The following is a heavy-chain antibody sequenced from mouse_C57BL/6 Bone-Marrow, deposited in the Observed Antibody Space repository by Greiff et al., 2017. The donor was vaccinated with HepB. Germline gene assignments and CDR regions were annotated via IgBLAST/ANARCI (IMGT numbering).Heavy chain of an antibody. V-gene: IGHV6-3*01. J-gene: IGHJ4*01. CDR3: TRDSPTTVVAHYYAMDY. CDR1: GFTFSNYW. Sequence: EVMLVESGGGLVQPGGSMKLSCVASGFTFSNYWMNWVRQSPEKGLEWVAQIRLKSDNYATHYAESVKGRFTISRDDSKSSVYLQMNNLRAEDTGIYYCTRDSPTTVVAHYYAMDYWGQGTSVTVSS. CDR2: IRLKSDNYAT. D-gene: IGHD1-1*01.